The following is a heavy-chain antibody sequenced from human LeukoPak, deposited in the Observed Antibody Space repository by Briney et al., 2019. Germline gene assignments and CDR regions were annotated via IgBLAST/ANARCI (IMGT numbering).Heavy chain of an antibody. CDR2: IYHSGST. CDR3: ARGGSSDPVDY. CDR1: GYSISNGYY. V-gene: IGHV4-38-2*02. Sequence: SETLSLTCTVSGYSISNGYYWGWIRQPPGKGLEWIGSIYHSGSTYYNPSLKSRVTISVDTSKNQFSLKLSSVTAADTAVYYCARGGSSDPVDYWGQGTLVTVSS. D-gene: IGHD1-26*01. J-gene: IGHJ4*02.